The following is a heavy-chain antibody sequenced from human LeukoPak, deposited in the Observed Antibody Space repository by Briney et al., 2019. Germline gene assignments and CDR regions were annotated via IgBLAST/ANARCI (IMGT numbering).Heavy chain of an antibody. J-gene: IGHJ4*02. CDR1: GFTFSTYA. D-gene: IGHD6-19*01. V-gene: IGHV3-23*01. Sequence: GGSLRLSCAASGFTFSTYAISWVRQGPGKGLEWVAAIRPDGYRTYYTDSVRGRFTLSRDNSKDTVYLQINSLRVEDTAVYYCAREQSGTRGWSSVDYWGQGPLVTVSS. CDR2: IRPDGYRT. CDR3: AREQSGTRGWSSVDY.